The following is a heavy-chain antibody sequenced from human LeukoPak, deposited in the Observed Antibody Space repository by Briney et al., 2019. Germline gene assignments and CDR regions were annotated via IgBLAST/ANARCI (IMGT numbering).Heavy chain of an antibody. CDR1: GLTFSSHW. CDR2: INSRSSTI. CDR3: AREVGTPQAFDI. J-gene: IGHJ3*02. Sequence: PGGSLRLSCAASGLTFSSHWMHWVRQAPGKGLEWVSYINSRSSTIYYADSVRGRFTISRDSAKNSLYLQMNSLKAEDTAIYYCAREVGTPQAFDIWGQGTMVTVSS. D-gene: IGHD1-26*01. V-gene: IGHV3-48*01.